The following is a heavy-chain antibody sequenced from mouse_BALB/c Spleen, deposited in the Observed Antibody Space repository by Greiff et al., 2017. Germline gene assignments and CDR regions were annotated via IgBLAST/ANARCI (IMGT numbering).Heavy chain of an antibody. Sequence: VHLVESGAELVRPGVSVKISCKGSGYTFTDYAMHWVKQSHAKSLEWIGVISTYYGDASYNQKFKGKATMTVDKSSSTAYMELARLTSEDSAIYYCARWGGSSYENAMDYWGQGTSVTVSS. D-gene: IGHD1-1*01. J-gene: IGHJ4*01. CDR1: GYTFTDYA. CDR2: ISTYYGDA. V-gene: IGHV1S137*01. CDR3: ARWGGSSYENAMDY.